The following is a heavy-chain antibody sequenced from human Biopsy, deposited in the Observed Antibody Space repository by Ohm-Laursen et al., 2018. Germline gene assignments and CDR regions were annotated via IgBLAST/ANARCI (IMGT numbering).Heavy chain of an antibody. J-gene: IGHJ6*02. Sequence: GTLSLTCTVSGGYVTGYYWSWIRQPPGKGLEWIGHIYYTGNTSYNPSLKSRVTISVDTSRNHFSLRLSSLTAADTAVYYCARDSGILNYGNFKYYHYYGMDVWGQGTKVTVSS. V-gene: IGHV4-59*02. CDR1: GGYVTGYY. CDR2: IYYTGNT. CDR3: ARDSGILNYGNFKYYHYYGMDV. D-gene: IGHD4-11*01.